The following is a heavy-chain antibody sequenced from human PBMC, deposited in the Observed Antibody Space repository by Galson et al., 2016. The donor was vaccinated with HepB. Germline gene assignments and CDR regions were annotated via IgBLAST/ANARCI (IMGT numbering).Heavy chain of an antibody. CDR3: ARGMSRDDVWGIYRT. D-gene: IGHD3-16*02. CDR1: GYTFTSYG. J-gene: IGHJ4*02. Sequence: SVKVSCKASGYTFTSYGISWVRQAPEQGLEWMGWISAYNGKTNYAQKPQGRVTMTTDTSTSTAYMELRSLRSDDTAVYYCARGMSRDDVWGIYRTWGQGTLVTVSS. CDR2: ISAYNGKT. V-gene: IGHV1-18*01.